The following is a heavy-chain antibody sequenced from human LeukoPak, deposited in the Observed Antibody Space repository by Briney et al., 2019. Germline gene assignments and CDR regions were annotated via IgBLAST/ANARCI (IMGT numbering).Heavy chain of an antibody. CDR2: IWYDGSNK. V-gene: IGHV3-33*01. D-gene: IGHD3-9*01. J-gene: IGHJ4*02. Sequence: PGGSLRLSCAASGFTFSSYGMHWVRQAPGKGLEWVAVIWYDGSNKYYADSVKGRFTISRDNSKNTLYLQMNSLRAEDTAVYYCARDYDTLTGSPGYWGQGTLVTVSS. CDR1: GFTFSSYG. CDR3: ARDYDTLTGSPGY.